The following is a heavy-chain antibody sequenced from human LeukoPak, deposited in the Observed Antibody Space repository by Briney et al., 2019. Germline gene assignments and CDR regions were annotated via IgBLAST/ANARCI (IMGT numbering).Heavy chain of an antibody. V-gene: IGHV4-59*01. CDR1: GGPINTDY. CDR2: IYYSGTT. CDR3: ARVTNRSYFDY. J-gene: IGHJ4*02. Sequence: SETLSLTCTVSGGPINTDYWNWIRQPPGKGVEWIGNIYYSGTTYYTASLKRRVTISIDTSKNQFSLKLSSVTAADTAVYYCARVTNRSYFDYWGQGTLVTVSS.